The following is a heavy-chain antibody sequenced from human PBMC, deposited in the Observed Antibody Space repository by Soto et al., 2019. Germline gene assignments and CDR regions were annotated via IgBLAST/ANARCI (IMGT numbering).Heavy chain of an antibody. CDR3: ARLLWGDYYDSSGYYSKVSAHNAFDI. V-gene: IGHV5-51*01. J-gene: IGHJ3*02. CDR1: GYSFTSYW. CDR2: IYPGDSDT. D-gene: IGHD3-22*01. Sequence: GESLKISCKGSGYSFTSYWIGWVRQMPGKGLEWMGIIYPGDSDTRYSPSFQGQVTISADKSISTAYLQWSSLKASDTAMYYCARLLWGDYYDSSGYYSKVSAHNAFDIWGQGTMVTVS.